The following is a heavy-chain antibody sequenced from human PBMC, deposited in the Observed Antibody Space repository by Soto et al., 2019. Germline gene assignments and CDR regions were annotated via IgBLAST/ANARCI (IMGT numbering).Heavy chain of an antibody. V-gene: IGHV4-59*01. Sequence: QVQLQESGPGLVKPSETLSLTCTVSGGSISSYYWSWIRQPPGKGLEWIGYIYYSGSTNYNPSLKSRVTISVDTSKNQFSLELSSVTAADTAVYYCARLTMVRGVIIRTYYYYYMDVWGKGTTVTVSS. CDR3: ARLTMVRGVIIRTYYYYYMDV. D-gene: IGHD3-10*01. CDR2: IYYSGST. J-gene: IGHJ6*03. CDR1: GGSISSYY.